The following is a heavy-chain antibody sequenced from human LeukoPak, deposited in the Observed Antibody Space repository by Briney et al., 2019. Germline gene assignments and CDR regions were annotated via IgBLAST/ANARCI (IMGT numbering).Heavy chain of an antibody. J-gene: IGHJ4*02. CDR1: GFTFSSYS. D-gene: IGHD3-10*01. V-gene: IGHV3-21*01. Sequence: GGSLRLSCAASGFTFSSYSMNWVRQAPGKGLEWVSSISSSSYIYYADSVKGRFTISRDNAKNSLYLQMNSLRAEDTAVYYCARSPRVWFGESSSYFDYWGQGTLVTVSS. CDR3: ARSPRVWFGESSSYFDY. CDR2: ISSSSYI.